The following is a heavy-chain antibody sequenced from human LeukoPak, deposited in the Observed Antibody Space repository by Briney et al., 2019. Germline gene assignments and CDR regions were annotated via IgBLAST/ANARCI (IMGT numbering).Heavy chain of an antibody. CDR2: ISYDGSNK. D-gene: IGHD6-13*01. CDR3: AKDLSSWFGSYYYYGMDV. CDR1: GFTFSSYG. Sequence: GGSLRLSCAASGFTFSSYGMRWVRQAPGKGLEWVAVISYDGSNKYYADSVKGRFTISRDNSKNTLYLQMNSLRAEDTAVYYCAKDLSSWFGSYYYYGMDVWGQGTTDTVSS. V-gene: IGHV3-30*18. J-gene: IGHJ6*02.